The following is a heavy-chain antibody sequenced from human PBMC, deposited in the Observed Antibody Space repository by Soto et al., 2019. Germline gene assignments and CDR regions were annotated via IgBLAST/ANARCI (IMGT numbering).Heavy chain of an antibody. V-gene: IGHV1-69*13. CDR2: IIPIFGTA. J-gene: IGHJ3*02. CDR1: GGTFSSYA. Sequence: SVKVSCKASGGTFSSYAISWVRQAPGQGLEWMGGIIPIFGTANYAQKFQGRVTITADESASTAYMELSSLRSEDTAVYYCAKIYDSSGPGAFDIWGQGTMVTVSS. D-gene: IGHD3-22*01. CDR3: AKIYDSSGPGAFDI.